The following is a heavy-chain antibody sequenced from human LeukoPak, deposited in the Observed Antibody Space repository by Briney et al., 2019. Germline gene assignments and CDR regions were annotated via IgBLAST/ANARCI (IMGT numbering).Heavy chain of an antibody. D-gene: IGHD1-26*01. CDR3: ARDHSGSSPDAFDI. CDR2: IYSGGST. V-gene: IGHV3-66*02. CDR1: GFTVSSNY. J-gene: IGHJ3*02. Sequence: GGSLRLSCAASGFTVSSNYMSWVRQAPGKGQEWVSVIYSGGSTYYADSVKGRFTISRDNSKNTLYLQMNSLRAEDTAVYYCARDHSGSSPDAFDIWGQGTMVTVSS.